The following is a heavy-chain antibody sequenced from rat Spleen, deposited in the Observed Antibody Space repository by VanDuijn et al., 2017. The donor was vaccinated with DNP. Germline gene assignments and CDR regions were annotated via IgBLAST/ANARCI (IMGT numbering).Heavy chain of an antibody. V-gene: IGHV2-32*01. D-gene: IGHD1-7*01. CDR1: GFSLTSYN. J-gene: IGHJ2*01. CDR3: SRGDYSY. Sequence: QVQLKESGPGLVQSSQTLSLTCTVAGFSLTSYNVHWVRQPPGRGLEWMGVMWSNGDSSYNSVFKSRLTFSRDTSKSQLFLKMNGLQTEDTATYYCSRGDYSYWGQGVMVTVSS. CDR2: MWSNGDS.